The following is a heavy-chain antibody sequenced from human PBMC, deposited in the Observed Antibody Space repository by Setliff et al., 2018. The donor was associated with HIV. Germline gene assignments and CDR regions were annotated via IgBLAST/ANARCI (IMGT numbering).Heavy chain of an antibody. D-gene: IGHD6-13*01. CDR1: GGSISSYY. J-gene: IGHJ3*02. V-gene: IGHV4-59*01. CDR3: ARGMLRSSWYAHHDAFDI. Sequence: SETLSLTCTVSGGSISSYYWSWIRQPPGKGLEWIGYIYYRGSTNYNPSLKSRVTISVDTSKNQFSLKLSSVTAADTAVYYCARGMLRSSWYAHHDAFDIWGQGTMVTVSS. CDR2: IYYRGST.